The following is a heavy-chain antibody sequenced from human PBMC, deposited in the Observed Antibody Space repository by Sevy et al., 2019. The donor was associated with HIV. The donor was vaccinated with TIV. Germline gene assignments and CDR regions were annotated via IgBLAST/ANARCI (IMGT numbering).Heavy chain of an antibody. Sequence: GGSLRLSCAASGFTFSNAWRSWVRQAPGKGLEWVGRIKSKTDGGTTDYAAPVKGRFTISRDDSKNTLYLQMNSLKTEDTAVYYCTTDTYGDYAYFDYWGQGTLVTVSS. CDR1: GFTFSNAW. V-gene: IGHV3-15*01. CDR2: IKSKTDGGTT. J-gene: IGHJ4*02. CDR3: TTDTYGDYAYFDY. D-gene: IGHD4-17*01.